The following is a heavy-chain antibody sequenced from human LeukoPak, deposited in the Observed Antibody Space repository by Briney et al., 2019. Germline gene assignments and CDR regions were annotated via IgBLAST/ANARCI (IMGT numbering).Heavy chain of an antibody. Sequence: GASVKVSCKASGGTFSSYAISWVRQAPGQGLERMGGIIPIFGTANYAQKFQGRVTITADESTSTAYMELSSLRSEDTAVYYCAREGLELRGYYYYYYMDVWGKGTTVTVSS. V-gene: IGHV1-69*13. CDR3: AREGLELRGYYYYYYMDV. CDR2: IIPIFGTA. D-gene: IGHD1-7*01. J-gene: IGHJ6*03. CDR1: GGTFSSYA.